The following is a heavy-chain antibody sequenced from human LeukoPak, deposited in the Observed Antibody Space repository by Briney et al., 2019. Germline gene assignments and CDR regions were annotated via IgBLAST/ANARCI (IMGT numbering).Heavy chain of an antibody. D-gene: IGHD6-13*01. Sequence: SETLSLTCTVSGGSISSSSYYWGWIRQPPGKGLEWIGSIYYSGSTYYNPSLKSRVTISVDTSKNQFSPKLSSVTAADTAVYYCARELRREQLAEFYYYGMDVWGQGTTVTVSS. CDR1: GGSISSSSYY. J-gene: IGHJ6*02. V-gene: IGHV4-39*07. CDR2: IYYSGST. CDR3: ARELRREQLAEFYYYGMDV.